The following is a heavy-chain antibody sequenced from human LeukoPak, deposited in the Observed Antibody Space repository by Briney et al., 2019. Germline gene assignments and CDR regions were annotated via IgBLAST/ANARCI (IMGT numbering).Heavy chain of an antibody. Sequence: ASVKVSCKASGGNFISHAISWVRQAPRQGLEWMGRIIPDIDTGNYAQKFKGRVTITADESTSTAYMELSSLRSEDTAVYYCAREPPGIAAAGTPVGAFDIWGQGTMVTVSS. CDR2: IIPDIDTG. CDR3: AREPPGIAAAGTPVGAFDI. V-gene: IGHV1-69*11. J-gene: IGHJ3*02. D-gene: IGHD6-13*01. CDR1: GGNFISHA.